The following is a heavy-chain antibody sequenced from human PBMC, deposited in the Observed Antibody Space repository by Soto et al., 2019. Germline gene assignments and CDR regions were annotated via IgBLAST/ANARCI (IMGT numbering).Heavy chain of an antibody. CDR1: GFTFDDYS. D-gene: IGHD3-22*01. V-gene: IGHV3-43*01. Sequence: PGGSLRLSCAASGFTFDDYSMLWVRQAPWKGLEWISLINWDGGSTYYADSVKGRFTISMDNRKNSLILEMNSLTTEDTAFYYCVKDRHTVIGNYFFDYWGQGTLVTVSS. CDR2: INWDGGST. CDR3: VKDRHTVIGNYFFDY. J-gene: IGHJ4*02.